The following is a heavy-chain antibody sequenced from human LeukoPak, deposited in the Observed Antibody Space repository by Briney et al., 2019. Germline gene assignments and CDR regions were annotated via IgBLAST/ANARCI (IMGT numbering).Heavy chain of an antibody. V-gene: IGHV4-59*08. J-gene: IGHJ4*02. Sequence: PSETLSLTCSVPGGSVSSYYWSWIRQSPGKGLEWIGYIHNGGRTNYNPSLKSRVTGFVDTSKNQVSLRLSSVTAADTAVYYCARHGTISSESYFDYWGQGALVTVSS. D-gene: IGHD1-14*01. CDR2: IHNGGRT. CDR1: GGSVSSYY. CDR3: ARHGTISSESYFDY.